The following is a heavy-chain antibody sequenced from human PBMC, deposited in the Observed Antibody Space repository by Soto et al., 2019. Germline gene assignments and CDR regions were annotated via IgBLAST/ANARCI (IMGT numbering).Heavy chain of an antibody. CDR3: AKDPGFGEHNLWYFDL. D-gene: IGHD3-10*01. CDR1: GFTFSSYG. V-gene: IGHV3-30*18. Sequence: QVQLVESGGGVVQPGRSLRLSCAASGFTFSSYGMHWVRQAPGKGLEWVAVISYDGSNKYYADSVKGRFTISRDNSKNTLYLQMNSLRAEDTAVYYCAKDPGFGEHNLWYFDLWGRGTLVTVSS. CDR2: ISYDGSNK. J-gene: IGHJ2*01.